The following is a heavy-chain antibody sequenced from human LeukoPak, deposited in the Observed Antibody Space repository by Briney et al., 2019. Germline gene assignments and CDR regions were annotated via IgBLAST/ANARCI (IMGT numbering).Heavy chain of an antibody. J-gene: IGHJ4*02. V-gene: IGHV1-18*04. D-gene: IGHD2-15*01. CDR1: GYTFTSFG. CDR2: IGACNGDT. Sequence: AASVKVSCKPSGYTFTSFGISWVRQAPGQGLEWMGWIGACNGDTNYAQKFQGRVTMTTDTSTSTAYMDLRSLRSDDTAVYYCTRDHCRGDNCPSFDYWGQGTLVTVSS. CDR3: TRDHCRGDNCPSFDY.